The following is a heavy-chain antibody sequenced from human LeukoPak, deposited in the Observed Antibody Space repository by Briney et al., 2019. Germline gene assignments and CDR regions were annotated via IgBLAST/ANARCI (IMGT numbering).Heavy chain of an antibody. D-gene: IGHD3-10*01. CDR3: ARVLFGYYYYYMDV. CDR2: IYHSGST. CDR1: GYSISSGYY. J-gene: IGHJ6*03. V-gene: IGHV4-38-2*02. Sequence: SETLSLTCTVSGYSISSGYYWGWIRQPPGKGLEWIGSIYHSGSTYYNPSLKSRVTISVDTSKNQFSLKLSSVTAADTAVYYCARVLFGYYYYYMDVWGKGTTVTVSS.